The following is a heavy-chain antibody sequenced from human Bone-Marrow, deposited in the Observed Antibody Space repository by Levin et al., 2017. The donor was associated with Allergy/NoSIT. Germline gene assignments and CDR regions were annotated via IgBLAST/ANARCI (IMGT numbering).Heavy chain of an antibody. CDR2: IKKDGSEK. Sequence: PGESLKISCVASGFSFSTSWMSWVRQAPGKGLEWVANIKKDGSEKYFVESVKGRFTISRDNAKNSLYLQMNSLRAEDTAVYYCANSFSSVAAGYWGRGTLVSVSS. J-gene: IGHJ4*02. CDR3: ANSFSSVAAGY. CDR1: GFSFSTSW. V-gene: IGHV3-7*01. D-gene: IGHD6-19*01.